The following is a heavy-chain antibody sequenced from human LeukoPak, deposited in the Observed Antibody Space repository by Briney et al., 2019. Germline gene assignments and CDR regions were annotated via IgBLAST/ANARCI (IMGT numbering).Heavy chain of an antibody. Sequence: PGGSLRLSCAASEFTFSSYVMSWVRQAPGKGLESVSVISGTGGSTYYADSVKGRFTISRDNSKNTLYLQMNSLRAEDTAVYYCAKGHTDYGTGFDLWGQGTLVTVSS. CDR1: EFTFSSYV. CDR3: AKGHTDYGTGFDL. CDR2: ISGTGGST. D-gene: IGHD4-17*01. J-gene: IGHJ4*02. V-gene: IGHV3-23*01.